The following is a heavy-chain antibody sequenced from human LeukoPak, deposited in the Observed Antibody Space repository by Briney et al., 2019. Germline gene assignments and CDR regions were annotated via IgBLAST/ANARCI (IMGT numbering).Heavy chain of an antibody. CDR1: GGSISSYY. CDR3: ARDRCSSTSCYYWYFDL. D-gene: IGHD2-2*01. J-gene: IGHJ2*01. CDR2: IYYSGST. Sequence: SETLSLTCTVSGGSISSYYWSWIRQPPGKGLEWIGYIYYSGSTNYNPSLKSRVTISVDTSKNQFSLKLSSVTAADTAVYYCARDRCSSTSCYYWYFDLRGRGTLVTVSS. V-gene: IGHV4-59*01.